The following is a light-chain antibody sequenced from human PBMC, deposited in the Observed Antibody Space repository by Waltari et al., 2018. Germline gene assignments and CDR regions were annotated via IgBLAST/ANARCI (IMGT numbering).Light chain of an antibody. CDR1: QSISRF. Sequence: DIQVTQSPSSLSASVGDRVTITCRASQSISRFLTWAQQKPGKAPKLLFYSASILPSGVPDRFGGSGSGTDFTLTISSLEPEDFATYYCQQTDTSPSTFGQGTKLDFK. V-gene: IGKV1-39*01. CDR3: QQTDTSPST. CDR2: SAS. J-gene: IGKJ2*01.